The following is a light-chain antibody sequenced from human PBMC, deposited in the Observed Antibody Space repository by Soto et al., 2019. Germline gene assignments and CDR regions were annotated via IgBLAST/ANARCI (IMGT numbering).Light chain of an antibody. Sequence: DIQMTQSPSSVSASVGDRVTMTFRASQGISSWLVWYQQKPGKAPKLLIYAASSLESGVPSRFSGSGSGTDLTLTISSLQPEDFATYYCQQGNGFPVTFGQGTRLEIK. V-gene: IGKV1-12*01. CDR1: QGISSW. CDR3: QQGNGFPVT. CDR2: AAS. J-gene: IGKJ5*01.